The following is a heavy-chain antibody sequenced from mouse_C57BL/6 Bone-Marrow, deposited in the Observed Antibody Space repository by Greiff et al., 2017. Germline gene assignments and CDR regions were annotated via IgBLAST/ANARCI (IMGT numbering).Heavy chain of an antibody. CDR3: ARSGYPVPFDY. CDR2: INPGGGYT. V-gene: IGHV1-63*01. D-gene: IGHD1-2*01. Sequence: VQLQQSGAELVRPGNSVKMSCKASGYTFTNYWIGWAKQRPGNGLEWIGDINPGGGYTNYNEKLKGKATLTADKSYITAYMQFISLNSADSAIYSCARSGYPVPFDYWGQGTTLTVSS. J-gene: IGHJ2*01. CDR1: GYTFTNYW.